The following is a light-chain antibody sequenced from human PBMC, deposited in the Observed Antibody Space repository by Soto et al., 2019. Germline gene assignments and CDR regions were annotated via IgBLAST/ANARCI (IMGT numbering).Light chain of an antibody. V-gene: IGLV1-40*01. J-gene: IGLJ1*01. CDR2: GNS. CDR1: GSNIGAGYD. Sequence: QSALTQPPSVSGAPGQRVTISCTGSGSNIGAGYDVHWYQQLPGTAPKLLIYGNSNRPSGVPDRFSGSKSGTSASLAITGLQAEDEADYYCQSYDSSLSVNYVFGTGTKVTVL. CDR3: QSYDSSLSVNYV.